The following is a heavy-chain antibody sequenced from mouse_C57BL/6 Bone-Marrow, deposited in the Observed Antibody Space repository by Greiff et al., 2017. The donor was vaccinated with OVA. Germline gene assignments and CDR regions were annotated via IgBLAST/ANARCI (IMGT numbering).Heavy chain of an antibody. CDR3: ARCDYYGSSYAWFAY. CDR2: IYPRDGST. V-gene: IGHV1-78*01. Sequence: QVQLQQSDAELVKPGASVKISCKVSGYTFTDHTIHWMQQRPEQGLEWIGYIYPRDGSTKYNEKFKGKAPLTADKSSSTAYMQLNSLTSEDSAVYFCARCDYYGSSYAWFAYWGQGTLVTVSA. CDR1: GYTFTDHT. J-gene: IGHJ3*01. D-gene: IGHD1-1*01.